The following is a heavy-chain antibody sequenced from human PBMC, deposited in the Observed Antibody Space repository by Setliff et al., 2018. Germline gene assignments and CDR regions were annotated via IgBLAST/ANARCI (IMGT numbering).Heavy chain of an antibody. D-gene: IGHD3-22*01. V-gene: IGHV1-46*01. J-gene: IGHJ3*02. Sequence: ASVKVSCKASGYTFTSHYMHWVRQAPGLGLEWMGAINPSSGRTSYAQKFQGRVTMTRDTSTSTVYMDMGSLRSEDTAVYYCARDVFPYHYEGAFDIWGQGTMVTVSS. CDR3: ARDVFPYHYEGAFDI. CDR2: INPSSGRT. CDR1: GYTFTSHY.